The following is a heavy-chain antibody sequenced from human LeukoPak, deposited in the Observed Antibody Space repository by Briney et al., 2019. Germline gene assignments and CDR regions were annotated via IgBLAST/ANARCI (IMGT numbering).Heavy chain of an antibody. D-gene: IGHD3-3*01. V-gene: IGHV1-18*01. J-gene: IGHJ5*02. CDR2: ISAYNGNT. CDR3: AGEAVTVFGLVRTQTPKGPHRFDP. CDR1: GYTFTSYG. Sequence: ASVKVSCKASGYTFTSYGISWVRQAPGQGLEWMGWISAYNGNTNYAQKLQGRVTMTTDTSTSTAYMELRSLRSDDTAVYYCAGEAVTVFGLVRTQTPKGPHRFDPWGQGTLVTVSS.